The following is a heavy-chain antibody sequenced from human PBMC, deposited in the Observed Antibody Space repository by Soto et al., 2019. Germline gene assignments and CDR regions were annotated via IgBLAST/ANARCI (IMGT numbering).Heavy chain of an antibody. D-gene: IGHD2-15*01. CDR3: ARSDGYCSGGSCYGYYYYGMDV. Sequence: QVQLVESGGGVVQPGRSLRLSCAASGFTFSSYGMHWVRQAPGKGLEWVAVIWYDGRNKYYADSVKGRFTISRDNSKNTRYLQMNSLRAEDTAVYYCARSDGYCSGGSCYGYYYYGMDVWGQGTTVTVSS. V-gene: IGHV3-33*01. CDR1: GFTFSSYG. CDR2: IWYDGRNK. J-gene: IGHJ6*02.